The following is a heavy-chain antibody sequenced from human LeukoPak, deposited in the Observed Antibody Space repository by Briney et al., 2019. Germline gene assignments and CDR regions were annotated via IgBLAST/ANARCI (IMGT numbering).Heavy chain of an antibody. Sequence: SETLSLTCTVSGGSISSYYWSWVRQPPGKGLEWSGYIYYSGSTNYNPSLTSRVTIPVDTSKNQFSLKLSSVTAADTAVYYCARDALAHFSLYYYGMDVWGQGTTVTVSS. CDR3: ARDALAHFSLYYYGMDV. D-gene: IGHD3-3*02. J-gene: IGHJ6*02. CDR1: GGSISSYY. V-gene: IGHV4-59*12. CDR2: IYYSGST.